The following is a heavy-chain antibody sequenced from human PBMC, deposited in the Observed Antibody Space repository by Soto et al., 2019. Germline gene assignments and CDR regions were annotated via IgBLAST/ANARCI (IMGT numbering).Heavy chain of an antibody. V-gene: IGHV6-1*01. CDR1: GDSVSSNSAA. J-gene: IGHJ4*02. D-gene: IGHD2-21*01. CDR3: ARVHPSLGIPPIDY. Sequence: SQTLSLTCVISGDSVSSNSAAWNWIRQSPSGGLEWLGRTYYRSRWYNDYAVSVKSRITINPDTSKNQFSLQLNSVTPEDTAVYYCARVHPSLGIPPIDYWGQETLVTVSS. CDR2: TYYRSRWYN.